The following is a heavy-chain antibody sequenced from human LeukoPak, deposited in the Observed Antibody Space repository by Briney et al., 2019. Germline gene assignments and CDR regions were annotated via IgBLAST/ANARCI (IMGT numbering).Heavy chain of an antibody. CDR2: IYSGGST. CDR1: GFTVSSNY. D-gene: IGHD2-2*01. J-gene: IGHJ4*02. Sequence: GGSLRLSCAASGFTVSSNYMSWVRQAPGKGLEWVSVIYSGGSTYYADSVKGRFTISRDNSKNTLYLQMNSLRAEDTAVYYCARARCSSTSCYEEFDYWGQGTLVTVSS. V-gene: IGHV3-66*01. CDR3: ARARCSSTSCYEEFDY.